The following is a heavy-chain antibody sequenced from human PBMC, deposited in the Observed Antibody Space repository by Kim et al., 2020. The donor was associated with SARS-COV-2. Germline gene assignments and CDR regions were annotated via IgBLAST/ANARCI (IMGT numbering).Heavy chain of an antibody. Sequence: NTKDAQQFQGRVTITRNTSASTAYMELSSLRSEDTAVYYCARVGSGCYDYWGQGTLVTVSS. CDR3: ARVGSGCYDY. V-gene: IGHV1-3*01. D-gene: IGHD6-19*01. CDR2: NT. J-gene: IGHJ4*02.